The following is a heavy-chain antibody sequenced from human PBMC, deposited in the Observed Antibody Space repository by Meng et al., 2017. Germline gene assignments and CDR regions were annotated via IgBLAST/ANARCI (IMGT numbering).Heavy chain of an antibody. CDR2: INHSGST. CDR1: GGSFSDYY. Sequence: QVQLQQWGAGLLKPSETLSLTGVVSGGSFSDYYWSWIRQPPGKGLEWIGEINHSGSTNYNPSLESRATISVDTSQNNLSLKLSSVTAADSAVYYCARGQTTMAHDFDYWGQGTLVTVSS. J-gene: IGHJ4*02. CDR3: ARGQTTMAHDFDY. D-gene: IGHD4-11*01. V-gene: IGHV4-34*01.